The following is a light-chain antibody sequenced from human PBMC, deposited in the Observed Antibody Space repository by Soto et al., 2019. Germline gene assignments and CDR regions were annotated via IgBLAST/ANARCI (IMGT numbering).Light chain of an antibody. J-gene: IGKJ1*01. CDR1: QSVLSNSNNQNY. CDR2: WAS. V-gene: IGKV4-1*01. CDR3: QQHYSTLWT. Sequence: DIVMTQSPDSLAVSLGERATINCKSSQSVLSNSNNQNYLAWYQQRPGQPPKLLIYWASTLESGVPDRFSGSGSGTDFPLTISSLQADDVAVYYCQQHYSTLWTFGQGTKVEIK.